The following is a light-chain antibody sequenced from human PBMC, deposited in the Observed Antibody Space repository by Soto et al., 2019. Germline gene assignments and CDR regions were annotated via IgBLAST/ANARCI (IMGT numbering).Light chain of an antibody. J-gene: IGKJ1*01. CDR1: QSISSW. Sequence: DIQMTQSPSTLSASVGDRVTITGRTSQSISSWLAWYQQKPGKVPKLLIYKASSLESGVPSRFSGSGSGTEFTLTISSLQPDDFATYYCQQYNSYPWTFGQGTKVEIK. V-gene: IGKV1-5*03. CDR3: QQYNSYPWT. CDR2: KAS.